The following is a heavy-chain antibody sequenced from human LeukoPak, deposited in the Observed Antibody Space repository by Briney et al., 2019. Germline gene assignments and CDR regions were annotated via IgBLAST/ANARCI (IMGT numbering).Heavy chain of an antibody. J-gene: IGHJ4*02. CDR1: GFTFSSYS. CDR2: ISSSSITM. V-gene: IGHV3-48*04. Sequence: SGGSLRLSCAASGFTFSSYSMNWVRQAPGKGLEWVSYISSSSITMYYADSVKGRFTISRDSAKNSLYLQMNSLRAEDTAVYYCARDLGYFDNGGGPFDSWGQGTLITVSS. D-gene: IGHD3-22*01. CDR3: ARDLGYFDNGGGPFDS.